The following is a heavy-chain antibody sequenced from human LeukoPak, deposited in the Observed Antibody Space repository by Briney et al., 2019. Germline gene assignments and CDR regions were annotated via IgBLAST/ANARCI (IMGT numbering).Heavy chain of an antibody. V-gene: IGHV3-48*02. Sequence: GGSLRLSCAASGFTVSSNYMNWVRQAPGKGLEWVSYISSSSSTIYYADSVKGRFTISRDNAKNSLYLQMNSLRDEDTAVYYCARDRSPYESSAYYLDYWGQGTLVTVSS. CDR3: ARDRSPYESSAYYLDY. CDR1: GFTVSSNY. J-gene: IGHJ4*02. CDR2: ISSSSSTI. D-gene: IGHD3-22*01.